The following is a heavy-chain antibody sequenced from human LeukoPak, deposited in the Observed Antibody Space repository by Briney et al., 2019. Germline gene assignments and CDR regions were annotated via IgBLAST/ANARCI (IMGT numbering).Heavy chain of an antibody. CDR3: AKLPRAWWDQKDYFDY. CDR2: ISGSGGST. D-gene: IGHD1-26*01. V-gene: IGHV3-23*01. Sequence: GGSLRLSCAASGFTFSSYAMSWVRQAPGKGLEWVSAISGSGGSTYYADSVKGRFTISRDNSKNTLYLQMNSLRAEDTAVYYCAKLPRAWWDQKDYFDYWGQGTLVTVSS. CDR1: GFTFSSYA. J-gene: IGHJ4*02.